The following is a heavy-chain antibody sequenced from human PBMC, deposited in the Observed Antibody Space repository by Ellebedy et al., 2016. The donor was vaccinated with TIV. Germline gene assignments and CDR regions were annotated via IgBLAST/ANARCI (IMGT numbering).Heavy chain of an antibody. CDR3: LIAVAGRVDY. D-gene: IGHD6-19*01. Sequence: AASVKVSCKASGYTFTSYYMHWVRQAPGQGLEWMGIINPSGGSTSYAQKLQGRVTMTRDTSTSTVYMELSSLRSEDTAVYYCLIAVAGRVDYWGQGTLVTVSS. V-gene: IGHV1-46*04. CDR2: INPSGGST. CDR1: GYTFTSYY. J-gene: IGHJ4*02.